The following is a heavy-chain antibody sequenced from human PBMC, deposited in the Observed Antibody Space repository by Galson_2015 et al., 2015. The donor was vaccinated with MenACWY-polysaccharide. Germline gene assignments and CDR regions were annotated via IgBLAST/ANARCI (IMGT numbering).Heavy chain of an antibody. CDR1: GFSLRTSEAG. V-gene: IGHV2-5*02. CDR2: ICWDNDK. Sequence: PALVKPPQTLALPCPFSGFSLRTSEAGVAWVRQPPGKALEWLASICWDNDKRNSPSLRSRLTITKDTSKNQVVLIMSNMDPVDTATYYCAHIMITFGGVANLDAFDVWGQGTMVTVSS. D-gene: IGHD3-16*01. J-gene: IGHJ3*01. CDR3: AHIMITFGGVANLDAFDV.